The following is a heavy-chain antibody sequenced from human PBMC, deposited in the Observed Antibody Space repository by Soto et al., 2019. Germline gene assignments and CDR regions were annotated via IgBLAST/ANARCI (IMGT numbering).Heavy chain of an antibody. D-gene: IGHD3-10*01. V-gene: IGHV4-39*07. CDR2: IYYSGST. J-gene: IGHJ6*02. Sequence: SETLSLTCTVSGGSISSSSYYWGWIRQPPGKGLEWIGSIYYSGSTYYNPSLKSRVTISVDTSKNQFSLKLSSVTAADTAVYYCARGDQLLWFGELLYYYGMDVWGQGTTVTVSS. CDR3: ARGDQLLWFGELLYYYGMDV. CDR1: GGSISSSSYY.